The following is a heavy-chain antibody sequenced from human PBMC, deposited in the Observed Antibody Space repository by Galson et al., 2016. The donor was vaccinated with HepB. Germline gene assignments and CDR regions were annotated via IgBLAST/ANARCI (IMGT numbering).Heavy chain of an antibody. V-gene: IGHV1-46*01. CDR2: INPRGGST. D-gene: IGHD3-10*01. CDR3: ARDQDRVLRFGELLSNDVYHYYGMDV. Sequence: SVKVSCKASGYTFTTYYIHWVRQAPGQGLDWMGIINPRGGSTSNAQKFQGRVTMTRDTSTSTVYMELSSLRSEDTAVYYCARDQDRVLRFGELLSNDVYHYYGMDVWGQGTTVTVSS. J-gene: IGHJ6*02. CDR1: GYTFTTYY.